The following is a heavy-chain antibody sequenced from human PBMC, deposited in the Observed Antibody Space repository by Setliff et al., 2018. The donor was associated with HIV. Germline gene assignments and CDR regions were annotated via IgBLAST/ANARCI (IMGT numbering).Heavy chain of an antibody. D-gene: IGHD2-8*01. CDR3: ARVRPLGYCSTGACPPDY. CDR2: ITSRSADI. Sequence: GGSLRLSCAASGFTFSTFSMSWVRQAPGKGLGWVSSITSRSADIYYADSVRGRFTISRDNARNSLVLQMNSLRADDTAVYYCARVRPLGYCSTGACPPDYWGQGTLVTVSS. CDR1: GFTFSTFS. V-gene: IGHV3-21*01. J-gene: IGHJ4*02.